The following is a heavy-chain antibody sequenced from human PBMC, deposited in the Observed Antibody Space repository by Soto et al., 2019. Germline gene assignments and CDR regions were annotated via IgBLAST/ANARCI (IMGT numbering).Heavy chain of an antibody. J-gene: IGHJ5*02. CDR2: IYYSGST. CDR1: GGSISSGGYY. Sequence: QVQLQESGPGLVKPSQTLSLTCTVSGGSISSGGYYWSWIRQHPGKGLEWIGYIYYSGSTYYNPSLKSRVTISVDTSKNQFSLKLSSVTAADTTVYYWARYIHPNYGDYGGGDWFDPWGQGTLVTVSS. V-gene: IGHV4-31*03. CDR3: ARYIHPNYGDYGGGDWFDP. D-gene: IGHD4-17*01.